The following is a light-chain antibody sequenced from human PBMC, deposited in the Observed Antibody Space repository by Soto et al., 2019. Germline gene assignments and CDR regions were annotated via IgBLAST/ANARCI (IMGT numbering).Light chain of an antibody. V-gene: IGKV1-5*01. CDR2: GAS. J-gene: IGKJ1*01. Sequence: DIQMTQSPSTLSASVGDRVTITCRASQSISSGLAWYQLKPGKAPNLLIYGASSLESGVPSRFSGSGSGTEFALTLSSLQPDDFATYYCQQYNSYWTFGQGTKVEIK. CDR1: QSISSG. CDR3: QQYNSYWT.